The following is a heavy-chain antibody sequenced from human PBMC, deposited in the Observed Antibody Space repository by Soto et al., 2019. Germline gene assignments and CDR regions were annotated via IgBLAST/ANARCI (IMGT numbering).Heavy chain of an antibody. CDR1: GGSISSYY. D-gene: IGHD2-21*02. Sequence: SETLSLTCTVSGGSISSYYWSWIRQPPGKGLEWIGYIYYSGSTNYNPSLKSRVTISVDTSKNQFSLKLSSVTAADTAVYYCEREGGDKYCGGDCYSRWFDPWGKGTLVTVSS. V-gene: IGHV4-59*01. CDR3: EREGGDKYCGGDCYSRWFDP. J-gene: IGHJ5*02. CDR2: IYYSGST.